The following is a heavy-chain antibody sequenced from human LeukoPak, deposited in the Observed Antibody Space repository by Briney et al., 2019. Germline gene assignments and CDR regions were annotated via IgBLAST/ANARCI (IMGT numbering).Heavy chain of an antibody. V-gene: IGHV4-59*01. CDR3: TRGPYFDFWSGYYYDS. D-gene: IGHD3-3*01. CDR1: GGSISSYY. Sequence: PSETLSLTCTVSGGSISSYYWSWIRQPPEKGLEWIGYIYYNGSTNNNPSLKSRVTISVDTSKNQFSLKLRSVTAADTAVYYCTRGPYFDFWSGYYYDSWGQGTLVTVSS. J-gene: IGHJ4*02. CDR2: IYYNGST.